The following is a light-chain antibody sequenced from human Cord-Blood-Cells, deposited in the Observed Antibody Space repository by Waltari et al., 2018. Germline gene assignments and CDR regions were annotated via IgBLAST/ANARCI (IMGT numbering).Light chain of an antibody. CDR3: SSYTSSSTLV. Sequence: QSALTQPASVSGSPGQSITISCTGTSSDVGGYNYVSWYQKHPGKAPKLMIYEVSDRPSGVSNRCSGSKSGNTASLTISGLQAEDEADYYCSSYTSSSTLVFGTGTKVTVL. J-gene: IGLJ1*01. V-gene: IGLV2-14*01. CDR1: SSDVGGYNY. CDR2: EVS.